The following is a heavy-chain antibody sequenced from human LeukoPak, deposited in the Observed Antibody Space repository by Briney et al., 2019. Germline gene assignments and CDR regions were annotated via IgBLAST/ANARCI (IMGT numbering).Heavy chain of an antibody. D-gene: IGHD5-18*01. CDR2: INAGNGNT. CDR1: GYTFTSYA. V-gene: IGHV1-3*01. J-gene: IGHJ4*02. Sequence: ASVKVSCKASGYTFTSYAMHWVRQAPGQRLEWMGWINAGNGNTKYSQKFQGRVTMTRNISIRTAYMELSTLRSDDTAVYYCARGRGYSYGYADYWGQGTLVTVSS. CDR3: ARGRGYSYGYADY.